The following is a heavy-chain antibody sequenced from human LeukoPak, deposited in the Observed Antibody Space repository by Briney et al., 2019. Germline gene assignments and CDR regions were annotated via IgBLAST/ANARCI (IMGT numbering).Heavy chain of an antibody. V-gene: IGHV3-9*01. CDR2: ISWKSGTI. Sequence: GGSLRLSCAASGFTFDDYAMHWVRQAPGKGLEWVSGISWKSGTIGYADSVKGRFTISRDNAKNSLYLQMNSLRAEDTALYYCTKDIAYTYGSVWFDPWGQGTLVTVSS. D-gene: IGHD5-18*01. J-gene: IGHJ5*02. CDR1: GFTFDDYA. CDR3: TKDIAYTYGSVWFDP.